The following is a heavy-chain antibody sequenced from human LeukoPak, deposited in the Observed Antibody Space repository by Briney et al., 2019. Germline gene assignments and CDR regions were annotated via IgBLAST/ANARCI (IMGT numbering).Heavy chain of an antibody. CDR1: GGSISSSSYY. CDR2: IYYSGST. J-gene: IGHJ4*02. D-gene: IGHD3-16*02. V-gene: IGHV4-39*01. CDR3: ARLTYYDYVWGSYRYTPPDY. Sequence: SETLSLTCTVSGGSISSSSYYWGWIRQPPGKGLEWIGSIYYSGSTYYNPSLKSRVTISVDTSKNQFSLKLSSVTAADTAVYYCARLTYYDYVWGSYRYTPPDYWGQGTLVTVSS.